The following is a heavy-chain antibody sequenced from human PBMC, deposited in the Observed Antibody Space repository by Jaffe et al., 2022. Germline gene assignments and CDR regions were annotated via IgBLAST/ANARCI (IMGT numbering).Heavy chain of an antibody. CDR3: ARPEGVAAAAGTTSSFDY. D-gene: IGHD6-13*01. CDR1: GYTFTSYY. Sequence: QVQLVQSGAEVKKPGASVKVSCKASGYTFTSYYMHWVRQAPGQGLEWMGIINPSGGSTSYAQKFQGRVTMTRDTSTSTVYMELSSLRSEDTAVYYCARPEGVAAAAGTTSSFDYWGQGTLVTVSS. CDR2: INPSGGST. V-gene: IGHV1-46*03. J-gene: IGHJ4*02.